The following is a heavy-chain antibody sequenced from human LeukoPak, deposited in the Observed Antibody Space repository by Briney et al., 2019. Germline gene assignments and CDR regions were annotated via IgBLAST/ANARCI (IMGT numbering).Heavy chain of an antibody. D-gene: IGHD2-21*02. CDR1: GGSISSSDYH. CDR3: ARDRGVTRLGS. CDR2: ISYSGST. J-gene: IGHJ4*02. Sequence: SQTLSLTCTVSGGSISSSDYHWSWIRQPPGKGLEWIGYISYSGSTYYNPSLKSRVTISVDTSKNQFSLKLSSVTAADTAVYYCARDRGVTRLGSWGQETLVTVSS. V-gene: IGHV4-30-4*01.